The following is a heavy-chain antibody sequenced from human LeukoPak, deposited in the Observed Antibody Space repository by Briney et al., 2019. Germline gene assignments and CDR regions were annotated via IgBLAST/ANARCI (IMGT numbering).Heavy chain of an antibody. CDR2: IRSKADSYTT. CDR3: RAAADLNDY. Sequence: GGSLRLSCAASGFTFSGSAMHWVRQASGKGLEWLGRIRSKADSYTTAYAASVKGGFIVSRDDSKNTAYLQMNSLKTEDTAVYYCRAAADLNDYWGQGTLVTVSS. CDR1: GFTFSGSA. V-gene: IGHV3-73*01. J-gene: IGHJ4*02. D-gene: IGHD6-13*01.